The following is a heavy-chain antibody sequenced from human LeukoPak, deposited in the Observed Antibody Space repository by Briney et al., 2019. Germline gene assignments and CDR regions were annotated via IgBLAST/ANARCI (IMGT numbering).Heavy chain of an antibody. CDR3: ARDRPSYGDHASGDYHYYMVV. Sequence: GGSLRLSCAASGFTFDDYGMSWVRQSPGKGLDWVSGINWNGGSTGYADSVKGRFTISRDNAKNSLYLQMYSLRAEDTAFYYCARDRPSYGDHASGDYHYYMVVWGKGTTVTVSS. CDR1: GFTFDDYG. V-gene: IGHV3-20*04. J-gene: IGHJ6*03. D-gene: IGHD4-17*01. CDR2: INWNGGST.